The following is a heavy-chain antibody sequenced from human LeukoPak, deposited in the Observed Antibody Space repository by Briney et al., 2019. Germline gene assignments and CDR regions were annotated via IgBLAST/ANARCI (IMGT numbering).Heavy chain of an antibody. CDR2: IYYNGNT. CDR1: DGSINSYY. D-gene: IGHD1-26*01. J-gene: IGHJ6*02. CDR3: ARGRSNYYGTDV. V-gene: IGHV4-59*01. Sequence: SETLSLTYSVSDGSINSYYWNWIRRPPGKGLEWIGYIYYNGNTNYSPSLKSRVTMSVDTSKNLFSLKVSSVTAADTAVYYCARGRSNYYGTDVWGQGTTVTVSS.